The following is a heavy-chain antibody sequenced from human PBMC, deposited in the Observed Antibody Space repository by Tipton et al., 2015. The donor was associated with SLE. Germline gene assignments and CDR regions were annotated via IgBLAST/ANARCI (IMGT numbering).Heavy chain of an antibody. V-gene: IGHV3-53*05. CDR1: GFTFSSYV. D-gene: IGHD6-19*01. CDR3: ARDRGSGWFDFDY. Sequence: SLRLSCAASGFTFSSYVMSWARQAPGKGLKWVSVIYSGGSTYYADSVKGRFTISRDNSKNTLYLQMNSLRAEDTAVYYCARDRGSGWFDFDYWGQGTLVTVSS. J-gene: IGHJ4*02. CDR2: IYSGGST.